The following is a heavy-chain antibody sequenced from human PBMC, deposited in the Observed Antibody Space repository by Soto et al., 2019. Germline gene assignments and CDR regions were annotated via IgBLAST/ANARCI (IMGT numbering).Heavy chain of an antibody. CDR2: IYHTGNT. V-gene: IGHV4-39*01. Sequence: SETLSLTCTVSGGSISSSRYYWAWIRQPPGKGLEWIGSIYHTGNTYYNPSLRSRVTISVDTSKNQFSLKLTSVTAADTAVYYCARDYYDSSDYTTNWFDPWGQGTLVTVSS. J-gene: IGHJ5*02. CDR1: GGSISSSRYY. CDR3: ARDYYDSSDYTTNWFDP. D-gene: IGHD3-22*01.